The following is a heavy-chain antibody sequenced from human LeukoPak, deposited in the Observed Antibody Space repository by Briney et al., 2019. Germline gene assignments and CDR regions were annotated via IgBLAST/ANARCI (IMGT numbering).Heavy chain of an antibody. CDR3: AARRDGYNV. V-gene: IGHV3-23*01. J-gene: IGHJ4*02. D-gene: IGHD5-24*01. CDR1: GFTFSTYA. CDR2: ISSSGGNT. Sequence: GGSLRLSCAATGFTFSTYAMHWVRQAPGKGLEWVSAISSSGGNTYYAGSVKGRFTISRDNSKDTLSLQMNSLRADDTAIYYCAARRDGYNVWGQGALVTVSS.